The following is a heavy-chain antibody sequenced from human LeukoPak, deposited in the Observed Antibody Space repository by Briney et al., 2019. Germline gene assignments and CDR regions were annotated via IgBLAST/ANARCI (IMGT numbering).Heavy chain of an antibody. V-gene: IGHV1-2*02. CDR2: INPNSGDT. Sequence: ASVKVSCKASGYTFTVYYMHWVRQAPGQGLEWMGWINPNSGDTNYAQKFQGRVTMTRDTSITTAYMELSSLRSDDTAVYYCVRAPSNSWFAYWGQGTLVTVSS. D-gene: IGHD6-13*01. J-gene: IGHJ4*02. CDR3: VRAPSNSWFAY. CDR1: GYTFTVYY.